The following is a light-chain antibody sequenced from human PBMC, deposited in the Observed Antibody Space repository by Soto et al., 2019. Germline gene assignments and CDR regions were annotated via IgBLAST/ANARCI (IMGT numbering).Light chain of an antibody. V-gene: IGLV1-51*01. Sequence: QSVLTQPPSVSAAPGQKVTISCSGSSSNIGSNYVSWYQQLPGTAPKLLIYDNNKRPSGIPDRFSGSKSGTSATLGITGLQTGDEADYYCGTWDSSLSPVVFGGGTQLTVL. J-gene: IGLJ2*01. CDR2: DNN. CDR3: GTWDSSLSPVV. CDR1: SSNIGSNY.